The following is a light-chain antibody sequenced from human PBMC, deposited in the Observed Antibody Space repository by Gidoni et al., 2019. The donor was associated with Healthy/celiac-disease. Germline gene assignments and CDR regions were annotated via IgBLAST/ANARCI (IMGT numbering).Light chain of an antibody. J-gene: IGKJ2*04. Sequence: DIQMTQSPSSLSASVGDRVTITCRASQSISSYLNWYQQKPGKAPKLLIYAASSLQSGVPSRFSGSGSGTDFTLTISRLQPEDFATYYCQQCYSTLCSFGQGTKLEIK. V-gene: IGKV1-39*01. CDR3: QQCYSTLCS. CDR1: QSISSY. CDR2: AAS.